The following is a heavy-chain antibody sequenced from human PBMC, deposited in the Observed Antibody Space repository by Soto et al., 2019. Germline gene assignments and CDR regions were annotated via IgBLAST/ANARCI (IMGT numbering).Heavy chain of an antibody. Sequence: EVQLVESGGGLVQPGGSLRLSCVGSGFSLNDHFMDWFRQAPGKGLEWVGRIKNRFEGSTTDFAASVKGRITISRDDAKNSMDLQMNSLKIEDTAVYYCARDMGRRGNYGHFDYWGQGTLVTVSS. D-gene: IGHD1-26*01. CDR1: GFSLNDHF. CDR2: IKNRFEGSTT. CDR3: ARDMGRRGNYGHFDY. J-gene: IGHJ4*02. V-gene: IGHV3-72*01.